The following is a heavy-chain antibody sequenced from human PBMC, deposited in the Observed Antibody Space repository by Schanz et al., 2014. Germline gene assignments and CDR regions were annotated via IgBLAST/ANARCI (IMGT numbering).Heavy chain of an antibody. CDR3: AKGRFGELSAFDI. J-gene: IGHJ3*02. V-gene: IGHV3-23*04. CDR2: ISGSGGST. Sequence: EVQLVESGGGLVQPGGSLRLSCRASGFTFSDYWMSWVRQAPGKGPEWVSAISGSGGSTYYADSVKGRFTISRDNSKNTLYLQMNSLRAEDTAVYYCAKGRFGELSAFDIWGQGTMVTVSS. CDR1: GFTFSDYW. D-gene: IGHD3-10*01.